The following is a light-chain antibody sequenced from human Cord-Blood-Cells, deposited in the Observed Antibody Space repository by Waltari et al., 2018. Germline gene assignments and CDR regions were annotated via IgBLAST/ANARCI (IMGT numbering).Light chain of an antibody. CDR2: GAS. V-gene: IGKV3-15*01. CDR3: QQYNNWWT. Sequence: EIVMTQSPATLSVSPGERATLSCRASQSVSSNLAWYQQKPGQAPRLLIYGASTRATGIPARFSGSGCGTEFTLTISSLQSEDFAVYYWQQYNNWWTFGQGTKVEIK. J-gene: IGKJ1*01. CDR1: QSVSSN.